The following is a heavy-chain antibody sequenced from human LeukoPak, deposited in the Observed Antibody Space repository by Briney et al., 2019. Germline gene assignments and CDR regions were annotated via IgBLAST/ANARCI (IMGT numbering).Heavy chain of an antibody. J-gene: IGHJ4*02. D-gene: IGHD2/OR15-2a*01. CDR1: GDSLSGYY. CDR3: ARGPQYEYCYGSTCFARRYFAY. Sequence: SETLSLTCAVYGDSLSGYYWSWIRQPPGMGLEWIGEINHSGTTNYNPSLESRVTISVDTSKNQFSLKLYSVTAADRAVYYCARGPQYEYCYGSTCFARRYFAYWGQGTLVTVSS. CDR2: INHSGTT. V-gene: IGHV4-34*01.